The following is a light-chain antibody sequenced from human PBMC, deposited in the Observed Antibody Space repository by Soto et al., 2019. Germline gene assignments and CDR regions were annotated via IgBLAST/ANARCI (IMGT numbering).Light chain of an antibody. J-gene: IGKJ1*01. Sequence: DVVMTQSPDYLAVSLGERATLNCKSSQSVLYSSNNKNYLAWYQQKPGQPPKLLIYWASTRESGVPDRFSGSGSGTDFTLTISSLQAEDVAVYYCQQYYSTPRTFGQGTKVDIK. CDR3: QQYYSTPRT. CDR1: QSVLYSSNNKNY. CDR2: WAS. V-gene: IGKV4-1*01.